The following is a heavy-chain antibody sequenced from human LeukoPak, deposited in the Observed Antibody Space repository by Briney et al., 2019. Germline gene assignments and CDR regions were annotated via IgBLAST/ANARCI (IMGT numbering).Heavy chain of an antibody. CDR2: ISSSSSYI. Sequence: PGGSLRLSCAASGFTFSSYSMNWVRQAPGKGLEWVSSISSSSSYIYYADSVKGRFTISRDNAKNSLYLQMNSLRAEDTAVYYCAKDIDYYGSGSYNYWGQGTLVTVSS. V-gene: IGHV3-21*01. CDR1: GFTFSSYS. D-gene: IGHD3-10*01. J-gene: IGHJ4*02. CDR3: AKDIDYYGSGSYNY.